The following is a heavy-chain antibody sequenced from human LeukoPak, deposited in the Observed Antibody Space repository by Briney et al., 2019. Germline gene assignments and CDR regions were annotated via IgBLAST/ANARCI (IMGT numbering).Heavy chain of an antibody. V-gene: IGHV3-7*01. CDR1: GFTFSSCW. CDR2: IKQDGSEK. Sequence: QSGGSLRLSCAASGFTFSSCWMSWVRQAPGKGLEWVANIKQDGSEKHYVDSVKGRFTISRDNAKNSLSPQMNSLRAEDTAVYYCARGGYNYGSFDYWGQGTLVTVSS. CDR3: ARGGYNYGSFDY. D-gene: IGHD5-18*01. J-gene: IGHJ4*02.